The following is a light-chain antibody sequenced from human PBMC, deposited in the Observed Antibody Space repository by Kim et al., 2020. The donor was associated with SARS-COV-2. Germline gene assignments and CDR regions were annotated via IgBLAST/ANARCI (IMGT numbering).Light chain of an antibody. Sequence: QSALTQPASVSGSPGQSITISCTGTSSDVGGYDAVSWYQQHPGEAPKLTLYDVTKRPSGISNRCSGSKAVNTASLTISGLQAADEADYYCSSYTGTTTVKFGGGTQLTVL. J-gene: IGLJ2*01. CDR2: DVT. CDR3: SSYTGTTTVK. V-gene: IGLV2-14*01. CDR1: SSDVGGYDA.